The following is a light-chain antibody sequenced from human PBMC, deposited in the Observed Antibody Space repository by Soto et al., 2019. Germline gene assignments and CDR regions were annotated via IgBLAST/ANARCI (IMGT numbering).Light chain of an antibody. Sequence: IQMTQSPSSLSASVGDRVTITCRASQSITSYLNWYQQKPGKAPKFLMYAASTLQSGVPSRFSGSGSGTEFTLTISSLQPEDFATYYWQQSDSTPYTFGQGTKLEIK. CDR2: AAS. CDR1: QSITSY. V-gene: IGKV1-39*01. CDR3: QQSDSTPYT. J-gene: IGKJ2*01.